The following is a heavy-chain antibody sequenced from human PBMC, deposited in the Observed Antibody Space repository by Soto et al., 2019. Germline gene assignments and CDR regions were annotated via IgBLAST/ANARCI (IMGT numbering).Heavy chain of an antibody. CDR2: IKQDGSEK. CDR3: ARLVTMIVVVPFDL. D-gene: IGHD3-22*01. J-gene: IGHJ2*01. V-gene: IGHV3-7*01. Sequence: EVQLVESGGGLVQPGGSLRLSCAASGFTFSSYWMSWVRQAPGKGLEWVANIKQDGSEKYYVDSVKGRFTISRDNAKNSLYLQMNSLRAEDTAVYYCARLVTMIVVVPFDLWGRGTLVTVSS. CDR1: GFTFSSYW.